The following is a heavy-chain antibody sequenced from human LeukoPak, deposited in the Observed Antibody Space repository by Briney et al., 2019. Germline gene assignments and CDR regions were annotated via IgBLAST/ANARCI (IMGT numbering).Heavy chain of an antibody. D-gene: IGHD2-15*01. Sequence: SQTLSLTCTVSGGSISSGDYYWSWIRQPPGKGLEWIVYIYYSGSTYYNPSLKSRVTISVDTSKNQFSLKLSSVTAADTAVYYCARLSGGPYYFDYWGQGTLVTVSS. CDR3: ARLSGGPYYFDY. CDR1: GGSISSGDYY. CDR2: IYYSGST. V-gene: IGHV4-30-4*01. J-gene: IGHJ4*02.